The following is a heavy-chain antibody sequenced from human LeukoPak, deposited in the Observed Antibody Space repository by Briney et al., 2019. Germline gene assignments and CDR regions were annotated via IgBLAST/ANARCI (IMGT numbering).Heavy chain of an antibody. V-gene: IGHV3-13*01. CDR1: GFTFSTYD. CDR2: IGTDGDT. D-gene: IGHD5-24*01. Sequence: GGSLRLSCAASGFTFSTYDVHWVRQATGKGLEWVSAIGTDGDTYYLDSVKGRFTISREDAKKSLYLQMDSLRAGDTAVYYCARGGDNSTVDNWGQGTLVTVSS. CDR3: ARGGDNSTVDN. J-gene: IGHJ4*02.